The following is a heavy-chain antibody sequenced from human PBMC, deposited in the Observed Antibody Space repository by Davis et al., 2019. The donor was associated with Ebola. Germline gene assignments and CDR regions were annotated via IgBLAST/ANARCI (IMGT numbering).Heavy chain of an antibody. CDR1: GGSISSSSYY. D-gene: IGHD3-22*01. Sequence: SETLSLTCTVPGGSISSSSYYWGWIRQPPGKGLEWIGSIYYSGSTYYNPSLKSRVTISVDTSKNQFSLKLSSVTAADTAVYYCAGGDSSGSTYYYYYGMDVWGQGTTVTVSS. CDR3: AGGDSSGSTYYYYYGMDV. V-gene: IGHV4-39*01. J-gene: IGHJ6*02. CDR2: IYYSGST.